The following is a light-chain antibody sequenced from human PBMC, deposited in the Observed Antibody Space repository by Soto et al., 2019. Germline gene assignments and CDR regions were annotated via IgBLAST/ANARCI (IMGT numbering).Light chain of an antibody. CDR2: ENK. V-gene: IGLV6-57*03. CDR3: QSFDADFVI. Sequence: LTQPPFVSGSPGQSVTISCTRSSGSIANNYVQWYQQRPGSAPTTVIYENKLRPSGGPGRFSGSTDGSSNSASLTISGLQAEDEADYYCQSFDADFVIFGGGTKVTVL. J-gene: IGLJ2*01. CDR1: SGSIANNY.